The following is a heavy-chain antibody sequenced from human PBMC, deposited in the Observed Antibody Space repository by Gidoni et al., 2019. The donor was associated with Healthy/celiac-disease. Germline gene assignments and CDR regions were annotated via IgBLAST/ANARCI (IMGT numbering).Heavy chain of an antibody. CDR3: AGYDYVWGSYRRTCDAFDI. CDR2: IYYSGST. V-gene: IGHV4-39*01. J-gene: IGHJ3*02. D-gene: IGHD3-16*02. CDR1: GGSISSSSYY. Sequence: QLQLQESGPGLVKPSETLSLTCTVSGGSISSSSYYWGWIRQPPGKGLEWIGSIYYSGSTYYNPSLKSRVTISVDTSKNQFSLKLSSVTAADTAVYYCAGYDYVWGSYRRTCDAFDIWGQGTMVTVSS.